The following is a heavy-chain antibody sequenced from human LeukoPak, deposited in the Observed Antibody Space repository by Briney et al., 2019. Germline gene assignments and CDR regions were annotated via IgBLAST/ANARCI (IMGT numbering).Heavy chain of an antibody. V-gene: IGHV3-11*04. CDR1: GGSISSGGYY. J-gene: IGHJ4*02. Sequence: PSETLSLTCTVSGGSISSGGYYWSWIRQAPGKGLEWVSYISSSGSTIYYADSVKGRFAISRDNAKNSLYLQMNSLRAEDTAVYYCARDRGIAVAGWDVTHYWGQGTLVTVSS. CDR2: ISSSGSTI. D-gene: IGHD6-19*01. CDR3: ARDRGIAVAGWDVTHY.